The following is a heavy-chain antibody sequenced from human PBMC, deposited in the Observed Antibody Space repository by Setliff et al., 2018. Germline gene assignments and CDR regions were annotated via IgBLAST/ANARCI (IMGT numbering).Heavy chain of an antibody. CDR1: GYNFKTYA. J-gene: IGHJ4*02. CDR2: ISLYDGHT. D-gene: IGHD5-12*01. CDR3: ARGNPAERYEY. Sequence: ASVKVSCKSSGYNFKTYAISWVRQAPGQGLEWMGFISLYDGHTNYAQNFQGRLTVTTDTSTSTAYMELSSLRFDDTAVYYCARGNPAERYEYWGQGALVTVSS. V-gene: IGHV1-18*01.